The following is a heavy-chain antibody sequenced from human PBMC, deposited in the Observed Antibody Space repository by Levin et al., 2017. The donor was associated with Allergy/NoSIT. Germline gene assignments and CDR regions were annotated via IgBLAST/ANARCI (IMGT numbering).Heavy chain of an antibody. Sequence: SCAAAGFSFSDYWMTWVRQTPGRGLEWVANVNEDGSQKYYLDSVKGRFTISRDNAKDSVDLQMDYLRDDDTAVYYCARQLRGNSAYDAFDIWGHGTMVTFSS. CDR1: GFSFSDYW. D-gene: IGHD5-12*01. CDR2: VNEDGSQK. V-gene: IGHV3-7*03. J-gene: IGHJ3*02. CDR3: ARQLRGNSAYDAFDI.